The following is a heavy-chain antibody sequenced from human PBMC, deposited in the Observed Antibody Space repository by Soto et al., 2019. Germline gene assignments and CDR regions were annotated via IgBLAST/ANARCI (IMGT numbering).Heavy chain of an antibody. CDR2: ISAYNGNT. V-gene: IGHV1-18*01. CDR3: ASDSQGFRGYDWAFGLVGIVDY. D-gene: IGHD5-12*01. CDR1: GYTFTSYG. J-gene: IGHJ4*02. Sequence: ASVKVSCKASGYTFTSYGISWVRQAPGQGLEWMGWISAYNGNTNYAQKLQGRVTMTTDTSTSTAYMELRSLRSDDTAVYYCASDSQGFRGYDWAFGLVGIVDYWGQGTLVTVPS.